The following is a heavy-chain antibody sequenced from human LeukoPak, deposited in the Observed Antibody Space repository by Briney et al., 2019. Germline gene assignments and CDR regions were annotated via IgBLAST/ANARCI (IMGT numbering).Heavy chain of an antibody. J-gene: IGHJ4*02. CDR1: GLTFRNYG. Sequence: GGSLRLSCVGFGLTFRNYGMNRVRQAPGTGLEWVAGMREDGGQEYYVDSVRGRFTISRDSAKNSLYLQMNSLRVEDTAVYYCVRALSSSSPYWGQGTLVTVSS. CDR3: VRALSSSSPY. CDR2: MREDGGQE. D-gene: IGHD6-6*01. V-gene: IGHV3-7*03.